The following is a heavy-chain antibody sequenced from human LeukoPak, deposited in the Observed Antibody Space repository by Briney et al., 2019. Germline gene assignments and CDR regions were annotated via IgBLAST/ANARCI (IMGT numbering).Heavy chain of an antibody. CDR2: ISHSGST. J-gene: IGHJ4*02. Sequence: SGTLSLTCAVSGGSISSTNWWSWVRQPPGKGLEWIGEISHSGSTNYNPSLKSRVTISLDTSKNQFSLKLSSVTAADTAVYYCARGRLSSPVDYWGQGTLVTVSS. V-gene: IGHV4-4*02. CDR3: ARGRLSSPVDY. CDR1: GGSISSTNW. D-gene: IGHD6-13*01.